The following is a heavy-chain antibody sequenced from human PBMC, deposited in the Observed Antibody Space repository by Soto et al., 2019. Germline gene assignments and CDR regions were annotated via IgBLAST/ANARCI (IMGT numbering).Heavy chain of an antibody. Sequence: EVQLVESGGGLVQPGGSLRLSCAASAFTFSSYWMHWVRQAPGKGPVWVSRINPDATRIDYADSVKGRFTISRDNARSTLYLHMNSLRGEDTALYYCATAGSYRFDYWGQGTLVTVSS. D-gene: IGHD3-16*02. V-gene: IGHV3-74*01. CDR2: INPDATRI. CDR1: AFTFSSYW. J-gene: IGHJ4*02. CDR3: ATAGSYRFDY.